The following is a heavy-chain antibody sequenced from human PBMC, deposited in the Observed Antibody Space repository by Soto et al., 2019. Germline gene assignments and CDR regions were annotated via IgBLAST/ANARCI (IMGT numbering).Heavy chain of an antibody. CDR2: INPSVGSA. CDR3: ARAHGEAGHFDY. V-gene: IGHV1-46*01. Sequence: QVQLVQSGAEVKKPGASVELSCKASGYSFTTYFIHWVRQAPGQGLEWMGIINPSVGSARYAQKFLGRVTMTRDTSTSTVSMELSSLTSEDTAVYFCARAHGEAGHFDYWGQGTLLTVSS. D-gene: IGHD2-21*01. CDR1: GYSFTTYF. J-gene: IGHJ4*02.